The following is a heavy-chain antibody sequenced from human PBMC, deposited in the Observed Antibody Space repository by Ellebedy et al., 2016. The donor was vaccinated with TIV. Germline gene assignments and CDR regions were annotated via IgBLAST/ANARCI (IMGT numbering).Heavy chain of an antibody. J-gene: IGHJ5*02. V-gene: IGHV4-30-4*01. Sequence: SETLSLTCAVYGESFSGYFWSWIRQPPGKGLEWIGYIYYSGTTYYNPSLKSRVTISVDTSKNQFSLKLSSVTAADTAVYYCARYLDRWFDPWGQGTLVTVSS. CDR2: IYYSGTT. CDR1: GESFSGYF. D-gene: IGHD2-2*01. CDR3: ARYLDRWFDP.